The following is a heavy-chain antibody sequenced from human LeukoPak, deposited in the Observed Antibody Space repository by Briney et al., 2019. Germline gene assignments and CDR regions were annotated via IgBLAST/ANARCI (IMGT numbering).Heavy chain of an antibody. CDR3: AKDRTSGDFGGDDY. D-gene: IGHD2-21*01. Sequence: QPGGSLGLSCAASGFTFSNYGMHWVRQAPGKGQEWVAFIRSDGSNKYYADSVKGRFTISRDNSKNTLYLQMSSLRAEDTAVYYCAKDRTSGDFGGDDYWGQGTLITVSS. CDR1: GFTFSNYG. CDR2: IRSDGSNK. J-gene: IGHJ4*02. V-gene: IGHV3-30*02.